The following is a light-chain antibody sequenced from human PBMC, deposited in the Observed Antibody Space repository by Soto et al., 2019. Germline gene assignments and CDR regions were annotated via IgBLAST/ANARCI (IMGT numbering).Light chain of an antibody. Sequence: QSALNQPPSVSGSPGQSVAISCTGTSSDVGSYNRVAWYQQPPGTAPTLIIYDVTNRPSGVPDRFSGSKSGNTASLTISGLQAEDEADYYCNSFTTSSTYVFGTGTKVTVL. CDR3: NSFTTSSTYV. CDR2: DVT. V-gene: IGLV2-18*02. CDR1: SSDVGSYNR. J-gene: IGLJ1*01.